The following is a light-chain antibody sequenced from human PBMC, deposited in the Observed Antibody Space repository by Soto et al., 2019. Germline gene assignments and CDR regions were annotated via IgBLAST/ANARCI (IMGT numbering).Light chain of an antibody. CDR2: GAS. Sequence: EIVLTQSPGTLPLSPGEGATLSCRASESVRGDYIAWYQQKPGQAPRLLIYGASSRTSGIPDRFSGSGSGTDFTLTIDRLEPEDPAVYYCQQYGGSPQTFGPGTKVEI. J-gene: IGKJ1*01. CDR1: ESVRGDY. V-gene: IGKV3-20*01. CDR3: QQYGGSPQT.